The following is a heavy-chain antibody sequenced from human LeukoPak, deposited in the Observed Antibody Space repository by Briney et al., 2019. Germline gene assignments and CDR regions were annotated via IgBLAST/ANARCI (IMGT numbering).Heavy chain of an antibody. CDR1: GYSISSGYY. V-gene: IGHV4-61*01. CDR3: ARPAVLNDAFDI. CDR2: IYYSGST. Sequence: SETLSLTCTVSGYSISSGYYWGWIRQPPGKGLEWIGYIYYSGSTNYNPSLKSRVTISVDTSKNQFSLKLSSVTAADTAVYYCARPAVLNDAFDIWGQGTMVTVSS. J-gene: IGHJ3*02. D-gene: IGHD2-8*02.